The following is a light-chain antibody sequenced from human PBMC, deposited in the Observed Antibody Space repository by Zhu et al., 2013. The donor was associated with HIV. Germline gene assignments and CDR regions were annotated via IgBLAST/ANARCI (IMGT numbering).Light chain of an antibody. J-gene: IGLJ3*02. V-gene: IGLV1-44*01. CDR1: SSNIGRNT. Sequence: QSVLTQPPSASGTPGQRVTISCSGGSSNIGRNTVNWFQQLPGTAPKLLIYGNNQRPSGVPDRFSGSRSGTTASLAITGLQGEDEAAYYCQSFDNSLTNRWVFGSGTKLTVL. CDR2: GNN. CDR3: QSFDNSLTNRWV.